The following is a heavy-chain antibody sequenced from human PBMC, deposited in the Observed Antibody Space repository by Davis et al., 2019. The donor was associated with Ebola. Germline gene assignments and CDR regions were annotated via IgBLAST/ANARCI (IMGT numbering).Heavy chain of an antibody. J-gene: IGHJ6*03. CDR2: ISGSGGST. CDR3: ARTKDPFARAYYYYYMDV. V-gene: IGHV3-23*01. Sequence: GESLKISCAASGFTFSSYAMHWVRQAPGKGLEWVSAISGSGGSTYYADSVKGRFTISRDNSKNTLYLQMNSLRAEDTAVYYCARTKDPFARAYYYYYMDVWGKGTTVTVSS. CDR1: GFTFSSYA. D-gene: IGHD1-14*01.